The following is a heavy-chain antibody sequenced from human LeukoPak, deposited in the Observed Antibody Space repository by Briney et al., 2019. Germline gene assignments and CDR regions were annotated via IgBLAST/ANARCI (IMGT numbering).Heavy chain of an antibody. CDR2: ISSSSSTM. Sequence: GGSLRLSCAASGFTFSSYSMSWVRQAPGKGLEWDSYISSSSSTMYYADSVKGRFTISRDNAKNSLYLQMNSLRDEDTAVYYCARSQWLRLTPGDYWGQGTLVTVSS. CDR3: ARSQWLRLTPGDY. D-gene: IGHD5-12*01. CDR1: GFTFSSYS. V-gene: IGHV3-48*02. J-gene: IGHJ4*02.